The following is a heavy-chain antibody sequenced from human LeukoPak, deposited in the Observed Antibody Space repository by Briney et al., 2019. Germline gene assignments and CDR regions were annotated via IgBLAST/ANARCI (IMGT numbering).Heavy chain of an antibody. V-gene: IGHV1-24*01. CDR3: ATATRHCSSTSCSTSEVYYYYGMDV. Sequence: GASVKVSCTVSGYTLTELSMHWVRQAPGKGLEWMGGFDPEDGETIYAQKFQGRVTMTEDTSTDTAYMELSSLRSEDTAVYYCATATRHCSSTSCSTSEVYYYYGMDVWGQGTTVTVSS. CDR1: GYTLTELS. J-gene: IGHJ6*02. CDR2: FDPEDGET. D-gene: IGHD2-2*01.